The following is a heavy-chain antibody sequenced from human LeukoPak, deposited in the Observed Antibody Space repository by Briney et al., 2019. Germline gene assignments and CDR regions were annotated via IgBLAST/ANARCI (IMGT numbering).Heavy chain of an antibody. V-gene: IGHV4-31*03. J-gene: IGHJ5*02. Sequence: SETLSLTCTVSGGSIRSGGYYWSWIRQHPGKGLEWIGDIYYSGSTYYNPSLKSRVTISVDTSKNQFSLKLSSVTAADTAVYYCARTVTGGWFDPWGQGTLVTVSS. CDR1: GGSIRSGGYY. CDR2: IYYSGST. CDR3: ARTVTGGWFDP. D-gene: IGHD4-17*01.